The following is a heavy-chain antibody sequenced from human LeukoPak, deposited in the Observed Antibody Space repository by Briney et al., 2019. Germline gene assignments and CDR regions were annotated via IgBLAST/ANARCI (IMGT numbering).Heavy chain of an antibody. Sequence: ASVKVPCKVSGYTFTDYYMHWVQQAPGKGLEWMGLVDPEDGETIYAEKFQGRVTITADTSTDTAYMELSSLRSEDTAVYYCAAYYYDSSGYYLFDYWGRGTLVTVSS. V-gene: IGHV1-69-2*01. D-gene: IGHD3-22*01. J-gene: IGHJ4*02. CDR2: VDPEDGET. CDR3: AAYYYDSSGYYLFDY. CDR1: GYTFTDYY.